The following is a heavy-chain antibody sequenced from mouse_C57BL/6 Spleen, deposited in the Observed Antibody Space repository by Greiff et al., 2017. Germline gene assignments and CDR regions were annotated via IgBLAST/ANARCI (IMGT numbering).Heavy chain of an antibody. CDR1: DYEFPSHD. Sequence: DVMLVESGGGLVQPGESLKLSCESNDYEFPSHDMSWVRQTPGKRLELVAAINSAGGGTYYPDTMESRFIISRDNTKKTLYLQMSSLRSEDTAWYYCARLRNGIAYWGQGTLVTVSA. D-gene: IGHD2-12*01. CDR3: ARLRNGIAY. J-gene: IGHJ3*01. CDR2: INSAGGGT. V-gene: IGHV5-2*01.